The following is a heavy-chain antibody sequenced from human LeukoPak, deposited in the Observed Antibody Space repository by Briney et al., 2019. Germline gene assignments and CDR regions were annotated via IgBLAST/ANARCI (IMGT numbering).Heavy chain of an antibody. CDR1: GFTFSDYY. J-gene: IGHJ6*03. CDR3: ARGPRDYYYYYYYMDV. CDR2: ISSSGSTI. Sequence: PGGSLRLSCAASGFTFSDYYMSWIRQAPGKGLEWVSYISSSGSTIYYADSVKGRFTISRDNAKNSLYLQMNSLRAEDTAVYYCARGPRDYYYYYYYMDVWGKGTTVTVSS. V-gene: IGHV3-11*01.